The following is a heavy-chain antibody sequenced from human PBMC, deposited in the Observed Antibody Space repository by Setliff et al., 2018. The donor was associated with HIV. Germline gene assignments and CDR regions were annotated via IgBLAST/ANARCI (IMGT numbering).Heavy chain of an antibody. J-gene: IGHJ4*02. Sequence: PGGSLRLSCEVSGFTFSSYWIHWVRQAPGKGLVWVSRINSDGSSTYYADSVKSRFTISRDNSKNTLYLQMNSLRAEDTALYYCVRVTGGYFSEFDYWGQGALVTVSS. D-gene: IGHD1-1*01. CDR3: VRVTGGYFSEFDY. CDR1: GFTFSSYW. V-gene: IGHV3-74*01. CDR2: INSDGSST.